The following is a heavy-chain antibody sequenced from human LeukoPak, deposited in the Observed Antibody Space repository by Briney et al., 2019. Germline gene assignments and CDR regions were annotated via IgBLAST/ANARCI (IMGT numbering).Heavy chain of an antibody. CDR1: GFTVSSNY. Sequence: GGSLRLSCAASGFTVSSNYMSWVRQAPGKGLEWVSVIYSGGSTYYADSVKGRFTISRDNSKNTLYLQMNSLRAEDTAVYYCARFTSGSGSNDYFDYWGQGTLVTVSS. CDR3: ARFTSGSGSNDYFDY. V-gene: IGHV3-66*02. J-gene: IGHJ4*02. D-gene: IGHD3-10*01. CDR2: IYSGGST.